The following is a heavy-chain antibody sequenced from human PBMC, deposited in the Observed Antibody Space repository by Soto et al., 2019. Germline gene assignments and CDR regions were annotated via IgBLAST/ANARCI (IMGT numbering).Heavy chain of an antibody. J-gene: IGHJ6*01. V-gene: IGHV3-30-3*01. Sequence: GALRLSWAASGFTFNNYAIHWVRQAPGKGLEWVAVISYDGSNKYYADSVKGRFTISRDNSKNTLYLQMNSLRAEDSAVYYCAKAYVDSDIYAAMDVWGQGTTVTVSS. CDR2: ISYDGSNK. CDR3: AKAYVDSDIYAAMDV. D-gene: IGHD2-2*01. CDR1: GFTFNNYA.